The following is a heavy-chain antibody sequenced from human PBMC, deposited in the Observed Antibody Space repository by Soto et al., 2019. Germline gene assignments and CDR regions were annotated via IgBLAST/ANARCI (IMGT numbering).Heavy chain of an antibody. Sequence: LGTLSPPFTCSGGSLSSGGFYWRGVPPPPGKGLEWIGEIYYTGSTNYNPSLKSRVTISVDKSKNQFSLKLSSVTAADTAVYYCARVEITMVRGVIITRYFDSWGQGTLVTVSS. CDR2: IYYTGST. CDR1: GGSLSSGGFY. V-gene: IGHV4-61*08. D-gene: IGHD3-10*01. J-gene: IGHJ4*02. CDR3: ARVEITMVRGVIITRYFDS.